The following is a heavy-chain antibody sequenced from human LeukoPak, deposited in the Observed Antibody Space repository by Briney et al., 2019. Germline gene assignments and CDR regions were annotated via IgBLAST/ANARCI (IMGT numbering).Heavy chain of an antibody. CDR2: IYYTGST. D-gene: IGHD6-19*01. J-gene: IGHJ4*02. V-gene: IGHV4-59*01. Sequence: SETLSLTCTVSGDSITAYYWSWIRQPPGKGLEWIGYIYYTGSTNYNPSLKNRLTISLDTSKNQLSLRLSSVTTADTAVYYCARDGSTTGWYSGDYWGQGILVTVSS. CDR1: GDSITAYY. CDR3: ARDGSTTGWYSGDY.